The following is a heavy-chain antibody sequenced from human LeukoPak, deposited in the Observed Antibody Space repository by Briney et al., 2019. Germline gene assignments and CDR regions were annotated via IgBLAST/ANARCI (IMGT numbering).Heavy chain of an antibody. CDR1: GYTFTGYY. CDR3: AAPSGIVGARGYFDY. Sequence: ASVKVSCKTSGYTFTGYYMHWVRQAPGQGLEWMGWINPNSGGTNYAQKFQGRVTMTRDTSISTAHMELSSLRSEDTAVYYCAAPSGIVGARGYFDYWGQGTLVTVSS. J-gene: IGHJ4*02. D-gene: IGHD1-26*01. CDR2: INPNSGGT. V-gene: IGHV1-2*02.